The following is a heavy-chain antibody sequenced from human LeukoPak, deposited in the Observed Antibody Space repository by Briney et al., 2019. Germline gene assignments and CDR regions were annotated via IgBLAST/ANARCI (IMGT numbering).Heavy chain of an antibody. Sequence: PGGSLRLSCAASGFTFDNFPLHWVRQAPGKGLEWVAAISYDGVNKYYADSVQGRFIISRDNSQSTLSLQMNSLKPGDTAVYYCAKGGDGYNYGSYFDYWGQGTLVTVSS. CDR3: AKGGDGYNYGSYFDY. CDR2: ISYDGVNK. J-gene: IGHJ4*02. CDR1: GFTFDNFP. V-gene: IGHV3-30*14. D-gene: IGHD5-24*01.